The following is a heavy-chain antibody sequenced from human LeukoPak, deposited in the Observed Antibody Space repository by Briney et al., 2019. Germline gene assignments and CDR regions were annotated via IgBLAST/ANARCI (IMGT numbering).Heavy chain of an antibody. D-gene: IGHD6-13*01. V-gene: IGHV4-39*07. J-gene: IGHJ4*02. Sequence: SETLSLTCTVSGGSISSSSYYWGWIRQPPGKGLEWIGEINHSGSTNYNPSLKSRVTISVDTSKNQFSLKLSSVTAADTAVYYCARGLGTGYSSSWYRLDYWGQGTLVTVSS. CDR1: GGSISSSSYY. CDR2: INHSGST. CDR3: ARGLGTGYSSSWYRLDY.